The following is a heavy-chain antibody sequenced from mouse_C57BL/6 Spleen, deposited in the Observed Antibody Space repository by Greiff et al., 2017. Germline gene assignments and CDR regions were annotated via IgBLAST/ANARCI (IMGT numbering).Heavy chain of an antibody. D-gene: IGHD1-1*01. CDR1: GFTFSSYA. CDR3: ARDRKYGSSYCYAMDY. Sequence: DVKLVESGGGLVKPGGSLKLSCAASGFTFSSYAMSWVRQTPEKRLEWVATISDGGSYTYYPDNVKGRFTISRDNAKNNRYLQMSHLKSEDTAMYYCARDRKYGSSYCYAMDYWGQGTSVTVSS. J-gene: IGHJ4*01. V-gene: IGHV5-4*01. CDR2: ISDGGSYT.